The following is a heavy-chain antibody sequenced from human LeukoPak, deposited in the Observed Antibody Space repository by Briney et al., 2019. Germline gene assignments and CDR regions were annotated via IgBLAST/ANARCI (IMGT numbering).Heavy chain of an antibody. CDR3: ARDGSGYSLYYYMDV. V-gene: IGHV1-2*02. CDR2: INPNSGGT. Sequence: GASVKVSCKASGYTFTGYYMHWVRQAPGQGLEWMGWINPNSGGTNYAQKFQGRVTMTRDTSISTAYMGLSRLRSDDTAVYYCARDGSGYSLYYYMDVWGKGTTVTVSS. J-gene: IGHJ6*03. CDR1: GYTFTGYY. D-gene: IGHD3-3*01.